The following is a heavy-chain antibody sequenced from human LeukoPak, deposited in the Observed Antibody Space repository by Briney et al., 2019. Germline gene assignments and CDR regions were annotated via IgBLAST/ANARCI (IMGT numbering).Heavy chain of an antibody. D-gene: IGHD6-19*01. Sequence: GGSLKLSCAASGFTFTHYAIQWVRQAPGKGLEWVAFISYDGSNEYYADSVKGRFAISRDNSKNTVYLQMNSLRAEDTAVYYCARDDNQQWLVTAYDLAYWGQGTLVTVSS. CDR2: ISYDGSNE. V-gene: IGHV3-30*09. CDR3: ARDDNQQWLVTAYDLAY. CDR1: GFTFTHYA. J-gene: IGHJ4*02.